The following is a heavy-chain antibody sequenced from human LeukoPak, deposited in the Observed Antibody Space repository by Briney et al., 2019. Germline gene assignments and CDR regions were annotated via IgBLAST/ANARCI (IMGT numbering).Heavy chain of an antibody. Sequence: GGSLGLSCAASGFTVSSNYMSWVRQAPGKGLEWVSIIYSGGSTYYADSVKGRFTSSRDNSKNTLYLQMNSLRAEDTAVYYCARSYDFWSGSLSYWGQGTLVTVSS. CDR2: IYSGGST. D-gene: IGHD3-3*01. J-gene: IGHJ4*02. CDR3: ARSYDFWSGSLSY. CDR1: GFTVSSNY. V-gene: IGHV3-66*01.